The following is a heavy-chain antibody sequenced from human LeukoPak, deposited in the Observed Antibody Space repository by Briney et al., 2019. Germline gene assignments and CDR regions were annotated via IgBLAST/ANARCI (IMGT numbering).Heavy chain of an antibody. V-gene: IGHV1-18*01. J-gene: IGHJ4*02. Sequence: ASVKVSCKASGYTFTSYGISWVRQAPGQGLGWMGWISAYNGNTNYAQKLQGRVTMTTDTSTSTAYMELRSLRSDDTAVYYCARDRPFTMVRGVHDYWGQGTLVTVSS. D-gene: IGHD3-10*01. CDR3: ARDRPFTMVRGVHDY. CDR1: GYTFTSYG. CDR2: ISAYNGNT.